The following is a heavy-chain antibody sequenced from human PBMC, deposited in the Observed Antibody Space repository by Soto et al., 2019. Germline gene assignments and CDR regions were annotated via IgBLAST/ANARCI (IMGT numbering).Heavy chain of an antibody. CDR2: NSAYNGNT. Sequence: GASVKVSCKASGYTFTSYGISWVRQAPGQGLEWMGWNSAYNGNTNYAQKLQGRVTMTTDTSTSTAYMELRSLRSDDTAVYYCAIDVEFWSRHYSFDLWGQRTLVTVSS. CDR1: GYTFTSYG. J-gene: IGHJ5*02. V-gene: IGHV1-18*01. D-gene: IGHD3-3*01. CDR3: AIDVEFWSRHYSFDL.